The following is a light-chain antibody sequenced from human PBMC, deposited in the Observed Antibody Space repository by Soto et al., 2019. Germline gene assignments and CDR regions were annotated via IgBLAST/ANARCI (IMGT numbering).Light chain of an antibody. J-gene: IGLJ1*01. CDR3: SSYAGTSILYV. Sequence: QSMLTQPPSSSGSPGQSVTISCTGSNSDVGGYDYVSWYQQHPGKAPKLLIYEVTKRPSGVPDRFSGSKSGNTASLTVSGLQTEDEADYYCSSYAGTSILYVFRGGTKVTVL. V-gene: IGLV2-8*01. CDR2: EVT. CDR1: NSDVGGYDY.